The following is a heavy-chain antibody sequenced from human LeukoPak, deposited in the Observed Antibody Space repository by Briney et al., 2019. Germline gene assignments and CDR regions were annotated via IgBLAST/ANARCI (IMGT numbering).Heavy chain of an antibody. D-gene: IGHD6-19*01. J-gene: IGHJ4*02. V-gene: IGHV3-21*04. CDR3: ARVARIAVAGGLDY. CDR1: GFTFNSYS. CDR2: ISSSSSYI. Sequence: PGGSLRLSCAASGFTFNSYSMNWVRQAPGKGLEWVSFISSSSSYIYYSDSVKGRFTVSRDNTKNSLYLQMNSLRAEDTALYYCARVARIAVAGGLDYWGQGTLVAVSS.